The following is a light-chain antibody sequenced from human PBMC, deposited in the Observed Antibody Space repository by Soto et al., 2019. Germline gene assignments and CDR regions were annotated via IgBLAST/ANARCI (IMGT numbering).Light chain of an antibody. CDR3: HQRSNWPFT. CDR1: QSVSSY. J-gene: IGKJ2*01. CDR2: DAS. Sequence: EIVLTQSPATLSLSPGEGASLSCRASQSVSSYLAWYQQKPGQTPRLLIYDASKRATGIPARFSGSGSGTDFTLTISSLEPEDFAVYYCHQRSNWPFTFGQGTKLEI. V-gene: IGKV3-11*01.